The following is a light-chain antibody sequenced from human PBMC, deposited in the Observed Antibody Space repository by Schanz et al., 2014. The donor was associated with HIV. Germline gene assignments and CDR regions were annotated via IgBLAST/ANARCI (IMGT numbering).Light chain of an antibody. CDR2: DGS. Sequence: QSALTQPPSASGSPGQSVTISCTGTSSDVGGYNYVSWYQQHPGKAPQLMLYDGSRRPSGVSNCFSGSKSDNTASLTISGLQPEDEADYYCISYTSDTVLFGGGTKLHRP. CDR1: SSDVGGYNY. J-gene: IGLJ2*01. CDR3: ISYTSDTVL. V-gene: IGLV2-14*03.